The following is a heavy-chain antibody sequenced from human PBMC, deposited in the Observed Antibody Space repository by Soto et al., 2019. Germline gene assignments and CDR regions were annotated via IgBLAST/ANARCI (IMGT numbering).Heavy chain of an antibody. CDR1: GGSFSGYY. CDR3: ARVRDWFDP. D-gene: IGHD3-3*01. J-gene: IGHJ5*02. V-gene: IGHV4-34*01. CDR2: IDHSGYT. Sequence: PSETLSLTCAVYGGSFSGYYWNWIRQPPGKGLGWIGEIDHSGYTNYNPSLKSRVTISVDTSKNQFYLRLTSVTAADTAVYYCARVRDWFDPWGQGTLVTVSS.